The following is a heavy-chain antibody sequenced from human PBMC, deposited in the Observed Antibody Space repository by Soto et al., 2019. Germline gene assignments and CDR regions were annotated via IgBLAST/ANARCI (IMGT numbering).Heavy chain of an antibody. CDR3: ASEDGSSGWYMDV. D-gene: IGHD6-19*01. V-gene: IGHV6-1*01. CDR2: TYYRSKWYN. Sequence: SQTLSLTCAMSGDSVFSNSAAWNWIRQSPSRGLEWLGRTYYRSKWYNDYAVAVKSRITINPDTSKNQFSLQLNSVTPEDTAVYYCASEDGSSGWYMDVWGQGTTVTVSS. CDR1: GDSVFSNSAA. J-gene: IGHJ6*03.